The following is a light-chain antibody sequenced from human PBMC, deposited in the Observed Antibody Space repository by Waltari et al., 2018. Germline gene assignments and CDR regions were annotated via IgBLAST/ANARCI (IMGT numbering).Light chain of an antibody. Sequence: SFALTQPPSVSVSPGQTAIITCSAEEFIKNYPYWYQQKPGQAPVLVIYKDTERPSGIPERLSGSSSGTTVTLTISGVQAEDEADYFCQSADGTTNSVVFGGGTKLTVL. V-gene: IGLV3-25*03. CDR2: KDT. CDR1: EFIKNY. CDR3: QSADGTTNSVV. J-gene: IGLJ2*01.